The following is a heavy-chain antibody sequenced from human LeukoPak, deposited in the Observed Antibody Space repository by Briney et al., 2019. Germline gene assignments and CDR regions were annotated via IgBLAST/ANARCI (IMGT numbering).Heavy chain of an antibody. CDR2: ISGSGGST. CDR1: GFTFSSYD. V-gene: IGHV3-23*01. Sequence: GGSLRLSCAASGFTFSSYDMSWVRQAPGKGLEWVSAISGSGGSTYYADSVKGRFTISRDNSKNTLYLQMNSLRAEDTAVYYCAKDAWGYSGYDLDYWGQGTLVTVSS. D-gene: IGHD5-12*01. CDR3: AKDAWGYSGYDLDY. J-gene: IGHJ4*02.